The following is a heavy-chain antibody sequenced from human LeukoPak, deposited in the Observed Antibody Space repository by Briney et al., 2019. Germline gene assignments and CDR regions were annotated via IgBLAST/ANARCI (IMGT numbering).Heavy chain of an antibody. CDR2: INSDGTST. Sequence: GGALILSCAASGFTFSSYWMHWVRQVPGKGLVWVSRINSDGTSTSYADSVKGRFTISRDNAKNTLYLQMNSLRAEDTAVYYCATSRSFDYWGRGTLVTVSS. J-gene: IGHJ4*02. V-gene: IGHV3-74*01. D-gene: IGHD6-6*01. CDR1: GFTFSSYW. CDR3: ATSRSFDY.